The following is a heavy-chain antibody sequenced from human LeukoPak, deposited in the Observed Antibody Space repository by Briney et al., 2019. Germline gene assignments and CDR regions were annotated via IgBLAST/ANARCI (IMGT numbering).Heavy chain of an antibody. CDR2: IYTSGST. V-gene: IGHV4-61*02. D-gene: IGHD6-13*01. J-gene: IGHJ4*02. CDR3: ARDGTGVIDY. Sequence: SETLSLTCTVSGGSISSGSYYWSWIRQPAGKGLEWIGRIYTSGSTNYNLSLKSRVTISVDTSKNQFSLKLSSVTAADTAVYYCARDGTGVIDYWGQGTLVTVSS. CDR1: GGSISSGSYY.